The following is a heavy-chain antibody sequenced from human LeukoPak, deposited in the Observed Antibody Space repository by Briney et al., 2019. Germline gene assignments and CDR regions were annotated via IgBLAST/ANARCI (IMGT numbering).Heavy chain of an antibody. J-gene: IGHJ3*02. CDR3: AREIYCSASSCTGGVFDI. V-gene: IGHV3-53*01. CDR2: IYSGGST. D-gene: IGHD2-15*01. Sequence: PGGSLRLSCAASGFTFSSYEMNWVRQAPGKGLEWVSVIYSGGSTYYADSAKGRFTISRDNSKNTLYLQMNSLRVEDTAVYYCAREIYCSASSCTGGVFDIWGQGTMVTVSS. CDR1: GFTFSSYE.